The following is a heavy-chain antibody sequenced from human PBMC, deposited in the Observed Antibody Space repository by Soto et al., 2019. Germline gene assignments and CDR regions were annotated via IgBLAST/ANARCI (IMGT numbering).Heavy chain of an antibody. CDR3: ARDGRHTAMGMDV. J-gene: IGHJ6*02. CDR2: IYYSGST. Sequence: SETLSLTCTVSGGSISSGGYYWRWVRQHPGKGLEWIGYIYYSGSTYYNPSLKSRVTISVDTSKNQFSLKLSSVTAADTAVYYCARDGRHTAMGMDVWGQGTTVTVSS. V-gene: IGHV4-31*03. CDR1: GGSISSGGYY. D-gene: IGHD5-18*01.